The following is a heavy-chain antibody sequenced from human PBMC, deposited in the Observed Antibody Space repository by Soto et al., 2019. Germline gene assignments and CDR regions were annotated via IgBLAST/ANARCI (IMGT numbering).Heavy chain of an antibody. J-gene: IGHJ4*01. D-gene: IGHD3-9*01. CDR3: ARGGDIVTTTRYFDY. Sequence: SCTTSGFTFSSYTMHWVRQAPGKGPEWVALMWYDGSHAEYLESVKGRFTISRDNSKSTLYLQMNSLRVEDTALFYCARGGDIVTTTRYFDYWGQGTLVTVSS. V-gene: IGHV3-33*01. CDR2: MWYDGSHA. CDR1: GFTFSSYT.